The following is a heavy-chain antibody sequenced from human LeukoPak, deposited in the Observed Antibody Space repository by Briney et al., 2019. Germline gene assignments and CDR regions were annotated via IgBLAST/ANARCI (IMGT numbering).Heavy chain of an antibody. CDR3: ARDYSWGFDQ. CDR2: IRYDGSDE. J-gene: IGHJ4*02. V-gene: IGHV3-30*02. CDR1: GFTFTIYS. Sequence: GGSLRLSCVASGFTFTIYSMHWVRQAPGKGLEWVAFIRYDGSDEYYADSVKGRFTISRDDSKNTVYLQMNSLRGEDTAVYYCARDYSWGFDQWGQGTPVTVSS. D-gene: IGHD2-15*01.